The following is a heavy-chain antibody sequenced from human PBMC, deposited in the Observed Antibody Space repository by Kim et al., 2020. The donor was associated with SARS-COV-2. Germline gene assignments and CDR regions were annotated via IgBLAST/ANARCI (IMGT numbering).Heavy chain of an antibody. CDR3: ASTSSGWSYWYFDL. J-gene: IGHJ2*01. D-gene: IGHD6-19*01. V-gene: IGHV4-39*01. Sequence: TPSLKSRVTISVDTSKNQFYLKLSSVTAADTAVYYCASTSSGWSYWYFDLWGRGTLVTVSS.